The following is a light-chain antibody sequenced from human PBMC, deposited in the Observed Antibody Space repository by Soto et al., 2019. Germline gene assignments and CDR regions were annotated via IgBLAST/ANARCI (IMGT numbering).Light chain of an antibody. CDR3: QYFYLWLLWLT. Sequence: GVTFKLYCRASQSFSSRYLAWYKQKPGLAPRLLIYGASTRAAGVPARFSGSVSGSGCPHTIYICRLGVPADYLFQYFYLWLLWLTFGQGTRLEIK. J-gene: IGKJ5*01. CDR2: GAS. V-gene: IGKV3-15*01. CDR1: QSFSSRY.